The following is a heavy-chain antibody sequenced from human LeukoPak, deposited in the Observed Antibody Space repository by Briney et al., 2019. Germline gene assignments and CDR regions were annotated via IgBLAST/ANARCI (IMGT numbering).Heavy chain of an antibody. V-gene: IGHV4-59*01. CDR3: ARAEIEYSGYGLLYYFDY. CDR1: GGSISSYY. J-gene: IGHJ4*02. D-gene: IGHD5-12*01. Sequence: SETLSLTCTVSGGSISSYYWSWIRQPPGKGLEWIGYIYYSGSTNYNPSLKSRVTISVDTSKNQFSLKLSSVTAADTAVYYCARAEIEYSGYGLLYYFDYWGQGTLVTVSS. CDR2: IYYSGST.